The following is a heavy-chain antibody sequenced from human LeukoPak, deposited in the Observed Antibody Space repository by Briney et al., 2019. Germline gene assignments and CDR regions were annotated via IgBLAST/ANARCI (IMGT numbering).Heavy chain of an antibody. J-gene: IGHJ6*02. D-gene: IGHD2-21*01. CDR1: GFTFSSYA. Sequence: SGGSLRLSCVASGFTFSSYAMHWVRQAPGKGLEWVAVISYDGSNKYYADSVKGRFTISRDNSKNTLYLQMNSLRAEDTAVYCCARDDSWGQGTTVTVSS. CDR3: ARDDS. V-gene: IGHV3-30-3*01. CDR2: ISYDGSNK.